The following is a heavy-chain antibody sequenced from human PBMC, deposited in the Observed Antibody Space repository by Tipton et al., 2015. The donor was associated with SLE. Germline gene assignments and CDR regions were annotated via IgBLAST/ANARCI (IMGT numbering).Heavy chain of an antibody. Sequence: TLSLTCTVSGGSISSYYWSWIRQSPGKGLEWIGYIYTSGSTNYNPSLKSRVTISAGTSKNQFSLKLSSVTAADTAVYYCATHYYYYGMDVWGQGTTVTVSS. V-gene: IGHV4-4*08. CDR2: IYTSGST. CDR1: GGSISSYY. J-gene: IGHJ6*02. CDR3: ATHYYYYGMDV.